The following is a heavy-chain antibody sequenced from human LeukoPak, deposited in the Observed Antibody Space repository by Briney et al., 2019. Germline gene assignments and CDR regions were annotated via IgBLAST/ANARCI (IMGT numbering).Heavy chain of an antibody. V-gene: IGHV4-34*01. D-gene: IGHD4-17*01. CDR1: GGSFSGYY. CDR2: INHSGST. J-gene: IGHJ5*02. CDR3: ARAYGDYVGNWFDP. Sequence: SETLSLTCAVYGGSFSGYYWSWIRQPPGEGLEWIGDINHSGSTNYNPSLKSRVTISVDTSKNQFSLKLSSVAAADTAVYYCARAYGDYVGNWFDPWGQGTLVTVSS.